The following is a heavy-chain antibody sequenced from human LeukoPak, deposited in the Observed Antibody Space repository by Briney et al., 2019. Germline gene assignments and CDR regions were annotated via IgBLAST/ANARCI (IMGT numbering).Heavy chain of an antibody. CDR2: MWLDGSHE. Sequence: QAGGPLRLSCAACGFIFSKYGMQGLRQAPGKGLEWGAIMWLDGSHEYYADSVKGRFTVARDNSKTTLYLQMNSLSVEDTAVYYCARLGGSGCHSVDYWGQGTLVTVSS. J-gene: IGHJ4*02. CDR1: GFIFSKYG. D-gene: IGHD3-10*01. CDR3: ARLGGSGCHSVDY. V-gene: IGHV3-33*01.